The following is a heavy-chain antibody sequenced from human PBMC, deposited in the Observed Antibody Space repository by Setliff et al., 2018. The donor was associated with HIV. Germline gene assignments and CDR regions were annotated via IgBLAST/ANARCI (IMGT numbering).Heavy chain of an antibody. J-gene: IGHJ4*02. V-gene: IGHV1-2*02. Sequence: GASVKVSCKSSGYTFTGYYMHWVRQAPGQGLEWMGWINPNSGGTNYAQKFQGRVTMTRDASISTAYMELRSLRSDDTAVYYCTREESSGHEDYWGQGTLVTVSS. D-gene: IGHD2-15*01. CDR2: INPNSGGT. CDR1: GYTFTGYY. CDR3: TREESSGHEDY.